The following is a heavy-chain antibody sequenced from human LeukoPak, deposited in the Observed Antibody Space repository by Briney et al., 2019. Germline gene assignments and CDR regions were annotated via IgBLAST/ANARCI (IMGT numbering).Heavy chain of an antibody. D-gene: IGHD3-22*01. J-gene: IGHJ4*02. V-gene: IGHV3-23*01. Sequence: EGSLRLSCAASGFTFSSYAMSWVRQAPGKGLEWVSGISGSGDNTYYADSVKGRFTISRDNSKNTLYVQVNSLGTEDTAAYYCAKGSYYDSSGSFYFDYWGQGTLVTVSS. CDR2: ISGSGDNT. CDR3: AKGSYYDSSGSFYFDY. CDR1: GFTFSSYA.